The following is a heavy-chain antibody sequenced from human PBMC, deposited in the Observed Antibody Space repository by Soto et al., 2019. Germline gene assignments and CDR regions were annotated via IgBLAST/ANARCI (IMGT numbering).Heavy chain of an antibody. Sequence: SEPLSLTCTVSGGSINSGDYHWSWIRQPPGKGLEWIGYIYYSGNIFYNPSLESRVTISIDTSENQFSLKLSSVTAADTAVYYCARDDCGGTRCSYYYGMDVWGQGTTVTVSS. CDR3: ARDDCGGTRCSYYYGMDV. J-gene: IGHJ6*02. CDR2: IYYSGNI. V-gene: IGHV4-30-4*01. CDR1: GGSINSGDYH. D-gene: IGHD2-21*01.